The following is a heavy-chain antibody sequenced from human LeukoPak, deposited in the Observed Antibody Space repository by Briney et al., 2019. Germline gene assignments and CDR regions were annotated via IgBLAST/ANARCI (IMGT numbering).Heavy chain of an antibody. J-gene: IGHJ4*02. CDR2: ISSSSGTI. D-gene: IGHD4-17*01. Sequence: PGGSLRLSCAASGFTFSSYSMNWVRQAPGKGLEWVSYISSSSGTIYYADSVKGRFTISRDNAKNSLYLQMNSLRAEDTAVYYCARGDYGDYGGPYYFDYWGQGTLVTVSS. V-gene: IGHV3-48*01. CDR1: GFTFSSYS. CDR3: ARGDYGDYGGPYYFDY.